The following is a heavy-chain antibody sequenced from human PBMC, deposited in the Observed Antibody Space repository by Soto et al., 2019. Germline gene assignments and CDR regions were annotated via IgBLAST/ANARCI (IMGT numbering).Heavy chain of an antibody. CDR2: IIPILGIA. CDR1: GGTFSSYT. Sequence: QVQLVQSGAEVKKPGSSVKVSCKASGGTFSSYTISWVRQAPGQGLEWMGRIIPILGIANYAQKFQGRVTITADKSTSTAYMELSSLRSEDTAVYYCARWPLPGSTYGMDVWGQGTTVTVSS. J-gene: IGHJ6*02. CDR3: ARWPLPGSTYGMDV. D-gene: IGHD3-9*01. V-gene: IGHV1-69*02.